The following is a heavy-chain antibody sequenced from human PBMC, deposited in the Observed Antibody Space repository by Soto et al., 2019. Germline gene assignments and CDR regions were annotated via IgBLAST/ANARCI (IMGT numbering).Heavy chain of an antibody. CDR1: GFTFSGYN. CDR3: SRDSNWSCDY. D-gene: IGHD1-1*01. J-gene: IGHJ4*02. Sequence: EVQLVESGGGLVQPGGSLRLSCAASGFTFSGYNMNWIRQAPGKGLEWVSCIKSDSSGIWHADSVKGRFTMSRDNAKNSLHLQMNSLRDEDAAVYFCSRDSNWSCDYCGPGTLVAVSS. V-gene: IGHV3-48*02. CDR2: IKSDSSGI.